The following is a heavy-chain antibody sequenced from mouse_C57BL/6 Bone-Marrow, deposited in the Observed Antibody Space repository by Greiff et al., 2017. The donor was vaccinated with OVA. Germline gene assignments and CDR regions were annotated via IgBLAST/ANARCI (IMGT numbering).Heavy chain of an antibody. Sequence: QVQLQQPGAELVRPGSSVKLSCKASGYTFTSYWMDWVKQRPGQGLEWIGNIYPSDSETHYNQKFKDKATLTVAKSSSTAYMQLSSLTSEDSAVYYCARGRWDGDFDYWGQGTTLTVSS. CDR2: IYPSDSET. CDR3: ARGRWDGDFDY. CDR1: GYTFTSYW. V-gene: IGHV1-61*01. D-gene: IGHD4-1*01. J-gene: IGHJ2*01.